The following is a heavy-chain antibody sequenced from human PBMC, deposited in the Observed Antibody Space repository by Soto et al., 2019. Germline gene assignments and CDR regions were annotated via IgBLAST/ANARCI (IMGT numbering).Heavy chain of an antibody. CDR2: INRSGST. D-gene: IGHD4-17*01. V-gene: IGHV4-34*01. Sequence: SETLSLTCAVYGGSFSGYYWIWIRQPPGKGLEWMGEINRSGSTNYNPSLKSRVTISVDTSKNQFSLKLSSVTAADTAVYYCAGVFTVTTHGFDPWGQGPLVTAS. CDR3: AGVFTVTTHGFDP. J-gene: IGHJ5*02. CDR1: GGSFSGYY.